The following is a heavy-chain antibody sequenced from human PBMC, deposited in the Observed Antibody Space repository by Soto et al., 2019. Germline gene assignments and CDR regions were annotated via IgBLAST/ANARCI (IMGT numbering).Heavy chain of an antibody. CDR3: ASPLLIAVAGTGKIDY. J-gene: IGHJ4*02. V-gene: IGHV4-39*01. D-gene: IGHD6-19*01. CDR1: GGSISSSSYY. CDR2: IYYSGST. Sequence: SETLSLTCTVSGGSISSSSYYWGWIRQPPGKGLEWIGSIYYSGSTYYNPSLKSRVTISVDTSKNQFSLKLSSVTAADTAVYYCASPLLIAVAGTGKIDYWGQGTLVTVSS.